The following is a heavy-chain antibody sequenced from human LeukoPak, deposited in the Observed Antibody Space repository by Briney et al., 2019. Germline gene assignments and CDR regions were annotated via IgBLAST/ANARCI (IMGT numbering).Heavy chain of an antibody. CDR3: VKDWRDDSNCGGVCLQY. J-gene: IGHJ4*02. CDR1: GFTLSSYA. Sequence: GGSLRLSCAASGFTLSSYAMSWVRQAPGKGLEWVSSISVSGGGTYYADSVRGRFTISRDNSKNTLYLHMNSLRGEDTAVYYCVKDWRDDSNCGGVCLQYWGQGTLVTVSS. D-gene: IGHD2-21*02. V-gene: IGHV3-23*01. CDR2: ISVSGGGT.